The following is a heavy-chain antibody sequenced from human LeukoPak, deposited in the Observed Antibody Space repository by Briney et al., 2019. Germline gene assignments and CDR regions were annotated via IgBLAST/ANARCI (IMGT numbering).Heavy chain of an antibody. Sequence: PAGSLRLSCVASGFTLSGHWMHWVRQAPGKGLVWVSRINSDESTTVYADSVKGRFTISRDNAKNTLYLQMNSLTAEDTAVYYCARSDWFDPWGQGTLVTVSS. CDR3: ARSDWFDP. CDR2: INSDESTT. CDR1: GFTLSGHW. J-gene: IGHJ5*02. V-gene: IGHV3-74*01.